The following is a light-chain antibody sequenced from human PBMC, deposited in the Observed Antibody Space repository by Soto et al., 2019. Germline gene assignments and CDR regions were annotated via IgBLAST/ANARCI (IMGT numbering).Light chain of an antibody. CDR1: ALPKQY. J-gene: IGLJ2*01. CDR2: KDR. CDR3: QSADSSGTYVV. V-gene: IGLV3-25*03. Sequence: SYELTQPPSVSVSPGQTARITCSGDALPKQYAYWYQQKPGQAPVLVICKDRERPSGIPERFSASSSGTTVTLTISGVQAEDEADYYCQSADSSGTYVVFGGGTKVAVL.